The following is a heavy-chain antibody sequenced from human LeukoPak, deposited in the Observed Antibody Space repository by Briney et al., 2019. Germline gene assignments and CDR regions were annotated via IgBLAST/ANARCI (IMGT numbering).Heavy chain of an antibody. V-gene: IGHV3-74*01. J-gene: IGHJ4*02. Sequence: PGGSLRLSCAASGFTFSSNWMHWVRQAPGKGLVWVSRIKTDGSSTSYADSVKGRFTISRDNAKNMLYLQMNSLRAEDTAVYYCARRSIWGQGTLVTVSS. CDR3: ARRSI. CDR2: IKTDGSST. CDR1: GFTFSSNW.